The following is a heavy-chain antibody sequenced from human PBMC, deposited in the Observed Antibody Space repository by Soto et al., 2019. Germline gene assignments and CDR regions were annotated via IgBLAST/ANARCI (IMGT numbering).Heavy chain of an antibody. CDR3: VRIGAVGAPPGADF. CDR1: GGIFSSYA. J-gene: IGHJ4*02. CDR2: VIPILGQA. V-gene: IGHV1-69*01. D-gene: IGHD1-26*01. Sequence: QVQLVQSGAEVKKPGSSVKVSCKASGGIFSSYAISWLRQAPGQGLEWMGAVIPILGQAYYAQNFQDRVTITADESTRTAYMDLISLRSDDTAVYFCVRIGAVGAPPGADFWGQGTLVTVSS.